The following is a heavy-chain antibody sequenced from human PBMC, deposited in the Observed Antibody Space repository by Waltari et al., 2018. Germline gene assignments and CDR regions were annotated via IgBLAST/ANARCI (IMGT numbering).Heavy chain of an antibody. CDR1: GGTFSSYA. Sequence: QVQLVQSGAEVKKPGSSVKVSCKASGGTFSSYAISWVRQATGQGLEWMGGIIPIFGTANYAQKFQGRVTITTDESTSTAYMELSSLRSEDTAVYYCARVYCSGGSCSYGMDVWGQGTTVTVSS. J-gene: IGHJ6*02. CDR3: ARVYCSGGSCSYGMDV. V-gene: IGHV1-69*05. D-gene: IGHD2-15*01. CDR2: IIPIFGTA.